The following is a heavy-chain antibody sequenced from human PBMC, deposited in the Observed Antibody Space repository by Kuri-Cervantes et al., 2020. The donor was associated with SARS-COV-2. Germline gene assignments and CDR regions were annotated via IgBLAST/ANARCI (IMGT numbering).Heavy chain of an antibody. Sequence: ASVKVSCKASGYTFTGYGISWVRQAPGQGLEWMGWISAYNGNTNYAQKLQGRVTMTTDTSTSTAYMELRSLRSDDTAAYYCARDSIPTLGYCSSTSCYVPYNWFDPWGQGTLVTVSS. CDR3: ARDSIPTLGYCSSTSCYVPYNWFDP. V-gene: IGHV1-18*01. CDR1: GYTFTGYG. CDR2: ISAYNGNT. J-gene: IGHJ5*02. D-gene: IGHD2-2*01.